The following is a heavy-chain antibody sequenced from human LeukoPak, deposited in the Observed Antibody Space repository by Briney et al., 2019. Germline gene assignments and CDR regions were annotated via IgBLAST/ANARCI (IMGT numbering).Heavy chain of an antibody. CDR1: GYTFTSYD. Sequence: ASVKVSCKASGYTFTSYDINWVRQATGQGLEWMGWMNPNSGNTGYAQKFQGRVTMTRNTSISTAYTELSSLRSEDTAVYYCARTFSRGVGATSGYWGQGTLVTVSS. CDR2: MNPNSGNT. V-gene: IGHV1-8*01. D-gene: IGHD1-26*01. CDR3: ARTFSRGVGATSGY. J-gene: IGHJ4*02.